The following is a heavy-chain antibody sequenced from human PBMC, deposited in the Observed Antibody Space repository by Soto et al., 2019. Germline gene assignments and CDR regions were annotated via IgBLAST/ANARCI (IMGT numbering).Heavy chain of an antibody. Sequence: GGSVKVYCKASGYSFFNYGIGWVRQAPGQGLEWMGWITVNSGNTNYPQKFQGRVTMTTDTSTNTAYMELRSLTSDDTAVYYCGRGLGGGWYYFDYWGPGTLVTVS. CDR3: GRGLGGGWYYFDY. CDR1: GYSFFNYG. CDR2: ITVNSGNT. D-gene: IGHD6-19*01. J-gene: IGHJ4*02. V-gene: IGHV1-18*04.